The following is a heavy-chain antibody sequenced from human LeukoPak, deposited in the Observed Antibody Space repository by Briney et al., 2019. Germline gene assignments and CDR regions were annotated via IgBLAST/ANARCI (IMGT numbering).Heavy chain of an antibody. V-gene: IGHV4-39*01. CDR2: IYYSGST. CDR1: GGSNSSTTYY. D-gene: IGHD3-10*01. Sequence: PSETLSLTCTVSGGSNSSTTYYWAWIRQPPGKGLEWIATIYYSGSTYYNPSLKSRVTISVDTSKNQFSLKLNSVTAADTAVYYCARHISGYYFGSGIDYWGQGTLVTVSS. J-gene: IGHJ4*02. CDR3: ARHISGYYFGSGIDY.